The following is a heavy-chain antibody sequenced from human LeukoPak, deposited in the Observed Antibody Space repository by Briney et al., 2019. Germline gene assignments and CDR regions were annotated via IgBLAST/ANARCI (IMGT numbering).Heavy chain of an antibody. CDR1: GFTFSDYY. D-gene: IGHD2-2*01. V-gene: IGHV3-11*05. CDR2: ISSSSSYT. J-gene: IGHJ6*02. CDR3: ARDPLGYCSSTSCYAGGMDV. Sequence: GGSLRLSCAASGFTFSDYYMSWIRQAPGKGLEWVSYISSSSSYTNYADSVKGRFTISRDNAKNSLYLQMNSLRAEDTAVYYCARDPLGYCSSTSCYAGGMDVWGQGTTVTVSS.